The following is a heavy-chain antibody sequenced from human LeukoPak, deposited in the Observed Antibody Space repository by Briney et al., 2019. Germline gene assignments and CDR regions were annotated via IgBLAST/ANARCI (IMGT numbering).Heavy chain of an antibody. CDR1: GYTFTSYY. J-gene: IGHJ4*02. CDR2: INPSGGST. Sequence: ASVKVSCKASGYTFTSYYMHWVRQAPGQGLEWMGIINPSGGSTSYAQKFQGRVTMTRDTSTSTVYMELNSLRSEDTAVYYCARDLGGMTIFGVAPLWYWGQGTLVTVSS. CDR3: ARDLGGMTIFGVAPLWY. D-gene: IGHD3-3*01. V-gene: IGHV1-46*01.